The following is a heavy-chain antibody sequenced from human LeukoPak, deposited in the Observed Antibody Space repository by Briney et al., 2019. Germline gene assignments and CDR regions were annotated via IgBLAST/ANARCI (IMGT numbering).Heavy chain of an antibody. CDR2: ITHSGST. CDR1: GGSFSGYY. CDR3: ARGRGTSYFDY. Sequence: SETLSLTCAVYGGSFSGYYWSWIRQPPGKGLEWIGEITHSGSTNYNPSLRSRVTISVDTSKNQFSLKLSSVTAADTAVYYCARGRGTSYFDYWGQGTLVTVSS. V-gene: IGHV4-34*01. J-gene: IGHJ4*02.